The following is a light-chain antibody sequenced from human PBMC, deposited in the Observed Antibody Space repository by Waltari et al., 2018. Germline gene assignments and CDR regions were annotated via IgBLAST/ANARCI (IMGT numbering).Light chain of an antibody. J-gene: IGLJ3*02. CDR2: GST. Sequence: QSVLTQPPSVSVAPGQKVTISCTGSGSNIGAGYELHWYHQLPRTAPNLLIYGSTSRPLGVPDRFFGSTSGTSASLAITGLQAEDEGDYYCQSYDTSLSVVFGGGTKLTVL. V-gene: IGLV1-40*01. CDR1: GSNIGAGYE. CDR3: QSYDTSLSVV.